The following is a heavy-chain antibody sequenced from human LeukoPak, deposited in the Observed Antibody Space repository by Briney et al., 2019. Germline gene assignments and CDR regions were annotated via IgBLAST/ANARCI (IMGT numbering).Heavy chain of an antibody. J-gene: IGHJ6*03. CDR2: IYYSGST. CDR3: AREVEGYCSSTSCYTYYYYMDV. Sequence: SETLSLTCTVSGGSISSYYWSWIRQPPGKGLEWIGYIYYSGSTNYNPSLKSRVTISVDTSKNQFSLKLSSVTAADTAVYYCAREVEGYCSSTSCYTYYYYMDVWGKGTTVTVSS. CDR1: GGSISSYY. D-gene: IGHD2-2*02. V-gene: IGHV4-59*12.